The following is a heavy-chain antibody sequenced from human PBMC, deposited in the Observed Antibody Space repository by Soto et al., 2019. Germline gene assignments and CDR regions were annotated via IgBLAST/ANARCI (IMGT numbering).Heavy chain of an antibody. Sequence: QVQLQESGPGLVKPSQTLSLTCTVSGGSINSGGYCWSWIRQHPGKGLEWIGCISYGGSTSYNASLKSRVTISMDTSKNHFAMRLSSVTDADTAVYYCARASSSSSAADYWGQGTLVTVSS. CDR1: GGSINSGGYC. CDR2: ISYGGST. V-gene: IGHV4-31*03. CDR3: ARASSSSSAADY. J-gene: IGHJ4*02. D-gene: IGHD6-6*01.